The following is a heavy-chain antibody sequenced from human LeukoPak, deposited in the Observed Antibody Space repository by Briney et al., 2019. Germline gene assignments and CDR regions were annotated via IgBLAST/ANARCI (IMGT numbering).Heavy chain of an antibody. J-gene: IGHJ5*02. CDR3: ARGGRTTRFYDFWSGRFDP. CDR2: INHSGST. CDR1: GGSFSGYY. Sequence: SETLSLTCAVYGGSFSGYYWSWIRQPPGKGLEWIAEINHSGSTNYNPSLKSRVTISVDTSKNQFSLKLSSVTAADTAVYYCARGGRTTRFYDFWSGRFDPWGQGTLVTVSS. V-gene: IGHV4-34*01. D-gene: IGHD3-3*01.